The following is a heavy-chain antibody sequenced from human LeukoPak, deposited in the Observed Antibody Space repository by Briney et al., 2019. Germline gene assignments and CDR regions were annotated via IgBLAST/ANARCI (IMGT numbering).Heavy chain of an antibody. Sequence: SCKASGYTFTSYAMHWVRQAPGKGLEWVAVISYDGSNKYYADSVKGRFTISRDNSKNTLYLQMNSLRAEDTAVYYCARDHSVPHVIIPEGYFDYWGQGTLVTVSS. CDR3: ARDHSVPHVIIPEGYFDY. J-gene: IGHJ4*02. CDR2: ISYDGSNK. CDR1: GYTFTSYA. D-gene: IGHD3-10*01. V-gene: IGHV3-30-3*01.